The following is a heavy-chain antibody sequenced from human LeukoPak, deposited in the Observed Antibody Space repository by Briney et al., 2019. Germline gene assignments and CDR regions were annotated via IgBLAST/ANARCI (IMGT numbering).Heavy chain of an antibody. J-gene: IGHJ4*02. CDR2: MNGGEGRT. D-gene: IGHD3-10*01. CDR1: GFTFSSFA. CDR3: AKGYYGSGSYPTLDN. Sequence: GGSLRLSCAASGFTFSSFAMSWVRQAPGKGLGWVSPMNGGEGRTNYADSVKGRFTISRDNAKNTLYLQMNSLRAEDTAVYYCAKGYYGSGSYPTLDNWGQGTLVTVSS. V-gene: IGHV3-23*01.